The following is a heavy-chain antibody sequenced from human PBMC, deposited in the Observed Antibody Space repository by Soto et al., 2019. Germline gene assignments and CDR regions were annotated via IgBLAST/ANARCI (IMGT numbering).Heavy chain of an antibody. Sequence: SSVKGSWKASGGGCSTVGISWVRQAPGQGLEWMGGIVHVLGRPNYAQRFRGRLTIKADESTGTGYMELISLRSDDKAAYYCAREGSGYNFWGQGIKLPVSS. J-gene: IGHJ4*02. CDR3: AREGSGYNF. V-gene: IGHV1-69*13. CDR2: IVHVLGRP. D-gene: IGHD5-12*01. CDR1: GGGCSTVG.